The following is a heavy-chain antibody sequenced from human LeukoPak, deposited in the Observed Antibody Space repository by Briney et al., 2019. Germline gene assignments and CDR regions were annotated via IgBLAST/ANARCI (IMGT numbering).Heavy chain of an antibody. D-gene: IGHD3-3*01. Sequence: ASVKVSCKTSGYTFTNYAMHWVRQAPGQRLEWLGWINAGNGDTKYSQKFQGRVTITRDTSASTAYMELSSLRSEDTAVYYCARHWGYDFWSGYPDYWGQGTLVTVSS. CDR1: GYTFTNYA. V-gene: IGHV1-3*01. CDR3: ARHWGYDFWSGYPDY. CDR2: INAGNGDT. J-gene: IGHJ4*02.